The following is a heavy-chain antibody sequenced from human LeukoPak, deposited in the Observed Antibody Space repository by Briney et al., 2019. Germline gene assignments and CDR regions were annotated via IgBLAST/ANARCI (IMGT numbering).Heavy chain of an antibody. CDR1: GFTFSNYL. CDR2: ISTDGSFT. Sequence: GGSLRLSCAASGFTFSNYLMHWVRQTPGKGLVWISRISTDGSFTNYADSVKGRFTISRDNSKNTLFLQMNSLRADDTAVYYCAKKAFSTGWTYFDYWGQGLLVTVSS. J-gene: IGHJ4*02. D-gene: IGHD6-19*01. V-gene: IGHV3-74*01. CDR3: AKKAFSTGWTYFDY.